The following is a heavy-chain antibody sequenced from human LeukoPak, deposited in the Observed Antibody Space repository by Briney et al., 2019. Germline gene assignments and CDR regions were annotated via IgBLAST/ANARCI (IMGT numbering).Heavy chain of an antibody. V-gene: IGHV4-61*01. Sequence: PSETLSLTCTVSGGSVSSDSYYWSWIRQPPGKGPEWIAYIYFRGSTNYKSSLKSRVTISVDTSKNQFSLKLSAVTAADTAVYYCARVAAAGPPNLGWYFDLWGRGTLVTVSS. J-gene: IGHJ2*01. CDR3: ARVAAAGPPNLGWYFDL. D-gene: IGHD6-13*01. CDR1: GGSVSSDSYY. CDR2: IYFRGST.